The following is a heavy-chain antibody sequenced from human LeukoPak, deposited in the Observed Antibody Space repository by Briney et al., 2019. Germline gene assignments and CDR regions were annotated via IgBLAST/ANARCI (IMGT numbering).Heavy chain of an antibody. CDR1: GGSISSYQ. V-gene: IGHV4-59*01. J-gene: IGHJ6*04. D-gene: IGHD3-22*01. Sequence: PSETLSLTCTVFGGSISSYQPSWVRQPPGKGLERIGYIYYSGSTNYNPSLKSRVTISVDTSKKEFTITLSSVSAADTAVYYCARDRYDSSGYSYVPGSYIYRIDVWGKGTTVTVSS. CDR3: ARDRYDSSGYSYVPGSYIYRIDV. CDR2: IYYSGST.